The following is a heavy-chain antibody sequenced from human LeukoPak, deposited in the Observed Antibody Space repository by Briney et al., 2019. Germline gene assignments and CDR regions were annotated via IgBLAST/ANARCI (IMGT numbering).Heavy chain of an antibody. CDR1: GGSIISSNW. D-gene: IGHD3-10*01. Sequence: SGTLSLTCAVSGGSIISSNWWSWVRQPPGKGLEWIGEIFHSGSTNYNPSLKSRVTISVDKSKNQFSLKLSSVTAADTAVYYCARDRITMVRGVIVYYYGMDVWGQGTTVTVSS. J-gene: IGHJ6*02. V-gene: IGHV4-4*02. CDR3: ARDRITMVRGVIVYYYGMDV. CDR2: IFHSGST.